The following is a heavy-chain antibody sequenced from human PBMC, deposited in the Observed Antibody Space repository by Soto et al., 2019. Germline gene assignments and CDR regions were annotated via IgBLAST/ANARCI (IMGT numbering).Heavy chain of an antibody. CDR3: AKDQSHAFDI. J-gene: IGHJ3*02. Sequence: QVQLVESGGGVVQPGRSLRLSCVASGFTFSTYGMYWVRQAPGKGLEWVAVLSYDGRDKYYADSVKGRFTISRDNSKNTLYLQLNSLRADDTAVYYCAKDQSHAFDIWGQGTMVTVSS. V-gene: IGHV3-30*18. CDR2: LSYDGRDK. CDR1: GFTFSTYG.